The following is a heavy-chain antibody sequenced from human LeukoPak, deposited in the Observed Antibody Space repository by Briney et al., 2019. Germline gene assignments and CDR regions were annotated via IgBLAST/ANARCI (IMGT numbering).Heavy chain of an antibody. Sequence: PSETLSLTCTVSGGSISSGSYYWSWIRQPAGKGLEWIGRIYTSGSTNYNPSLKSRVTISVDTSKNQFSLRLSSVTAADTAVYYCARALMVRGDLNWFDPWGQGTLVTVSS. CDR1: GGSISSGSYY. CDR3: ARALMVRGDLNWFDP. D-gene: IGHD3-10*01. J-gene: IGHJ5*02. CDR2: IYTSGST. V-gene: IGHV4-61*02.